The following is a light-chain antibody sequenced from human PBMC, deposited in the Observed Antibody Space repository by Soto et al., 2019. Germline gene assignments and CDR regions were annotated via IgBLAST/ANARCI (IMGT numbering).Light chain of an antibody. CDR1: QSVSSN. CDR3: QQYNNWPPLT. J-gene: IGKJ4*01. V-gene: IGKV3-15*01. Sequence: EIVMTQSPATLSVSPGERATLSCRASQSVSSNLVWYQQKPGQAPRLLNYGASTRATGIPARFSGSGSGTQFTLTISSLQSEDFAVYYCQQYNNWPPLTFGGGTKVEIK. CDR2: GAS.